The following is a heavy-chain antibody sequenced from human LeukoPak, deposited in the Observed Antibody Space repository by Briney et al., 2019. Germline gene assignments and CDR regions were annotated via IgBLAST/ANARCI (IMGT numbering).Heavy chain of an antibody. CDR1: GFTVSSNY. J-gene: IGHJ6*02. Sequence: PGGSLRLSCAASGFTVSSNYMSWVRQAPGKGLEWVSVIYSGGSTYYADSVKGRFTISRDNSKNTLYLQMNSLRAEDTAVYYCARDRVVDIVATGKNYYYYGMDVWGQGTTVTVSS. V-gene: IGHV3-53*01. D-gene: IGHD5-12*01. CDR3: ARDRVVDIVATGKNYYYYGMDV. CDR2: IYSGGST.